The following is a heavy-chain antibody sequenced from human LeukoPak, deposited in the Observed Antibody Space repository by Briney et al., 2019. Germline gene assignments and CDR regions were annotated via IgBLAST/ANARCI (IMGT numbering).Heavy chain of an antibody. D-gene: IGHD3-22*01. CDR2: ISYDGDNK. CDR1: GFTFSSYG. J-gene: IGHJ4*02. Sequence: GRSLRLSCAASGFTFSSYGMHWVRQAPGKGLEWMAVISYDGDNKYYADSVKARFTISRDNSKNTLYLQMNSLRAEDTAVYYCAREGSSGYYPYWGQGILVTVSS. CDR3: AREGSSGYYPY. V-gene: IGHV3-30*03.